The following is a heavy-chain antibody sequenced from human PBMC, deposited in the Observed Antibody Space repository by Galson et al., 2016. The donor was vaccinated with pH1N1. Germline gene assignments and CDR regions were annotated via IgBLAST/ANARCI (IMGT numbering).Heavy chain of an antibody. J-gene: IGHJ4*02. CDR2: IYHRSKWYY. Sequence: CAISGDSVSSSSDTWNWIRQSPRRGLEWLGRIYHRSKWYYEYAPSFQGRLRISPDTSSNQMSLHLNSVTLDDAAVYYCAREVWLRRGYYIDHWGQGSLVTVSS. V-gene: IGHV6-1*01. CDR1: GDSVSSSSDT. D-gene: IGHD3-3*01. CDR3: AREVWLRRGYYIDH.